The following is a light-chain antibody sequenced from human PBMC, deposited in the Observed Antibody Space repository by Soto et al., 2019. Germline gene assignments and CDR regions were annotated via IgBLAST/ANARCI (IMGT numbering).Light chain of an antibody. Sequence: QSVLTQPPSASGTPGQRVTISCSGSSSNIGSNTVNWYQQLPGTAPKLHIYSNNQRPSGVPDRFSGSKSGTSASLAISGLQSEDEADYYCAAWDDSLNAVVFGGGTKLTVL. J-gene: IGLJ2*01. CDR3: AAWDDSLNAVV. CDR2: SNN. CDR1: SSNIGSNT. V-gene: IGLV1-44*01.